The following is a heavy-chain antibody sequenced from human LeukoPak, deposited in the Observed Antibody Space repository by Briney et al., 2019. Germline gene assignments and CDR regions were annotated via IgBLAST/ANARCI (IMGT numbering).Heavy chain of an antibody. CDR1: GYTFTGYY. V-gene: IGHV1-2*02. CDR3: ARDLTDRSSSYFDY. D-gene: IGHD3-22*01. CDR2: INPNSGGT. Sequence: ASVKVSCKASGYTFTGYYMHWVRQAPGQGLEWMGWINPNSGGTNYAQKFQGRVTMTRDTSISTAYMELSRLRSDDTAVYYCARDLTDRSSSYFDYWGQGTLVTVSS. J-gene: IGHJ4*02.